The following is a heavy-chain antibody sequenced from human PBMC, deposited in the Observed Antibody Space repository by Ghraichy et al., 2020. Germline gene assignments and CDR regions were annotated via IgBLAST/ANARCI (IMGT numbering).Heavy chain of an antibody. D-gene: IGHD6-13*01. CDR2: IYPGDSDT. J-gene: IGHJ2*01. Sequence: GESLNISCQGSGHSVTGFWFGWVRQLPGKGLEWMGIIYPGDSDTRYSPSFQGQVTISADKSINTAYLQWSSLKASDTAMYYCASAVAGTYYWYFDLWGRGTLVTVSS. CDR1: GHSVTGFW. CDR3: ASAVAGTYYWYFDL. V-gene: IGHV5-51*01.